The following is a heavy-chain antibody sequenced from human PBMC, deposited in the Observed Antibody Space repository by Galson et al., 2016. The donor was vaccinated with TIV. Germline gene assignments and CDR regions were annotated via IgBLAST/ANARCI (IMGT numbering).Heavy chain of an antibody. D-gene: IGHD2-21*02. CDR3: ATVRACSGDCYYSDS. CDR2: INPGAGGT. V-gene: IGHV1-46*01. CDR1: GDIFSYHY. Sequence: SVKVSCKASGDIFSYHYMNWVRQAPGRGLEWMGLINPGAGGTTYAQNLQGRLSMTRDKSTSTVYMELSSLRSEDTAVYYCATVRACSGDCYYSDSWGQGALVTVSS. J-gene: IGHJ4*02.